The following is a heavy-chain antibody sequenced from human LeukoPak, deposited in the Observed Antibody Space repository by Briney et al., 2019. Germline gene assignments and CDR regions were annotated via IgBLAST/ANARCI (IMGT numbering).Heavy chain of an antibody. Sequence: GGSLRLSCAASGFTVSNYAMNWVRQAPGKGLEWVSVISSGGGITYYSDSVKGRFIISRDNSKNTLYLQMNSPRVDDTALYYCAKAGIAVPATPEYCGQGTQVTVSS. D-gene: IGHD6-19*01. CDR1: GFTVSNYA. CDR3: AKAGIAVPATPEY. J-gene: IGHJ4*02. V-gene: IGHV3-23*01. CDR2: ISSGGGIT.